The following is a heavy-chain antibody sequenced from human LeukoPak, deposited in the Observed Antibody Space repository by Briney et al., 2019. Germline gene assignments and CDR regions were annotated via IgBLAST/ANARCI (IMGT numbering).Heavy chain of an antibody. D-gene: IGHD6-19*01. CDR2: ISYDGSNK. V-gene: IGHV3-30-3*01. CDR3: ARDQIAVAGPAGDY. J-gene: IGHJ4*02. CDR1: GFTFSSYA. Sequence: GGSLRLSWAASGFTFSSYAMHWVRQAPGKGLEWVAVISYDGSNKYYEDSVKGRFTISRDNSKNTLYLQMNSLRAEDTAVYYCARDQIAVAGPAGDYWGQGTLVTVSS.